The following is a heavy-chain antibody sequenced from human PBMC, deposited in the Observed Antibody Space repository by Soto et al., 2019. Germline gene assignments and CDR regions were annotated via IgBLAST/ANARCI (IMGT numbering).Heavy chain of an antibody. CDR1: GYTFTGYD. V-gene: IGHV1-8*01. D-gene: IGHD1-26*01. CDR3: AGEKVGTTGIDF. CDR2: MNPNSGNT. J-gene: IGHJ4*02. Sequence: QAQLVQSGAEVKKPGASVKVSCKGSGYTFTGYDINWVRQATGQGLEWMGWMNPNSGNTGYAQNFQGRVTMTRDTSITTAYMELTCLRDYDSAVYYCAGEKVGTTGIDFRGQGTLVTVSS.